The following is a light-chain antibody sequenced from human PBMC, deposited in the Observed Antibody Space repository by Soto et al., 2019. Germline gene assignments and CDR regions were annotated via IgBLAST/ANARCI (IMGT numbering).Light chain of an antibody. CDR1: SSDVGGYHY. CDR2: DVS. J-gene: IGLJ3*02. Sequence: QSALTQPRSVSGSPGQSVTIACTGTSSDVGGYHYVSWYQQHPGKAPKLMIYDVSERPSGVPDRFSGSKSGNTASLTISGLQTEDEADYYCCSYAGSYTWVFGGGTKVTVL. V-gene: IGLV2-11*01. CDR3: CSYAGSYTWV.